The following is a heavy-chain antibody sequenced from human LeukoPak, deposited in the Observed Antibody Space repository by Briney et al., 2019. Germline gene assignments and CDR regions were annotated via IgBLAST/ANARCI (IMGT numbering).Heavy chain of an antibody. CDR3: ARQVAAAGRIHDY. CDR1: GGSISSDTYY. CDR2: IYTSGST. J-gene: IGHJ4*02. V-gene: IGHV4-61*02. Sequence: SETLSLTCTVFGGSISSDTYYWSWIRQPAGKGLEWIGRIYTSGSTNYNPSLKSRVTISIDTSKNQFSLKLSSVTAADTALYYCARQVAAAGRIHDYWGQGTLVTVSS. D-gene: IGHD6-13*01.